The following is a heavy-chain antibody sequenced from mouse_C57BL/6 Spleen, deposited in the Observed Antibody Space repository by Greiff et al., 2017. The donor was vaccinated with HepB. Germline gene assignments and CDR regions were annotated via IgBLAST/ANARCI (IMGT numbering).Heavy chain of an antibody. CDR3: ARGGTTVVARYFDV. Sequence: DVHLVESGGGLVKPGGSLKLSCAASGFTFSDYGMHWVRQAPEKGLEWVAYISSGSSTIYYADTVKGRFTISRDNAKNTLFLQMTSLRSEDTAMYYCARGGTTVVARYFDVWGTGTTVTVSS. V-gene: IGHV5-17*01. D-gene: IGHD1-1*01. CDR2: ISSGSSTI. CDR1: GFTFSDYG. J-gene: IGHJ1*03.